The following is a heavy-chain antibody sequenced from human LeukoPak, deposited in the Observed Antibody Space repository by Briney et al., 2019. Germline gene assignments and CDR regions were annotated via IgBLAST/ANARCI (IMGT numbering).Heavy chain of an antibody. CDR3: ARGYRSGGSCYSVENWFDP. CDR2: ISAYNGNT. V-gene: IGHV1-18*01. CDR1: GYTFTSYG. D-gene: IGHD2-15*01. J-gene: IGHJ5*02. Sequence: ASVKVSCKASGYTFTSYGISWVRQAPGQGLEWMGWISAYNGNTNYAQKLQGRVTMTRDTSISTAYTELSRLRSDDTAVYYCARGYRSGGSCYSVENWFDPWGQGTLVTVSS.